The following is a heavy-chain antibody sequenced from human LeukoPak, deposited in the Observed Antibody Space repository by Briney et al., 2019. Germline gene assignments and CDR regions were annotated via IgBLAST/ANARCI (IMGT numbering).Heavy chain of an antibody. CDR2: IYYSGST. CDR3: ARGLDGSGSYYNDY. J-gene: IGHJ4*02. Sequence: ASQTLSLTCTVPGGSISSGDYYWSWIRQPPGKGLEWIGYIYYSGSTYYNPSLKSRVTISVDTSKNQFSLKLSSVTAADTAVYYCARGLDGSGSYYNDYWGQGTLVTVSS. CDR1: GGSISSGDYY. V-gene: IGHV4-30-4*01. D-gene: IGHD3-10*01.